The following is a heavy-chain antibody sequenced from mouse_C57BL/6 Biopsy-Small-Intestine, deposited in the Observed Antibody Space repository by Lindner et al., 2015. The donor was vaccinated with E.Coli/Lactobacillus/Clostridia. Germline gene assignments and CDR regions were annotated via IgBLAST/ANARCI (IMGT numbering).Heavy chain of an antibody. Sequence: VQLQESGAELVRPGTSVKVSCKASGYAFSNYLIEWVKQRPGQGLEWIGVINPGSGGTDYNEKFKDKATLTADKSSSTAYMQLRSLTSEDSAVYFCASYGNFDHWGQGTLVTVSA. J-gene: IGHJ3*01. CDR1: GYAFSNYL. V-gene: IGHV1-54*01. CDR2: INPGSGGT. CDR3: ASYGNFDH. D-gene: IGHD2-1*01.